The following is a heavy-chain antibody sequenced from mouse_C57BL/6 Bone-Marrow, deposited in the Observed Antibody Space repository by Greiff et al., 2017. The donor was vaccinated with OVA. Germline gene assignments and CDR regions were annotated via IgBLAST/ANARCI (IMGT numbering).Heavy chain of an antibody. CDR3: ARSGGPHAMDY. D-gene: IGHD3-1*01. V-gene: IGHV1-59*01. Sequence: QAQLQQPGAELVRPGTSVKLSCKASGYTFTSYWMHWVKQRPGQGLEWIGVIDPSDSYTNYNQKFKGKATLTVDTSSSTAYMQLSSLTSEDSAVYYCARSGGPHAMDYWGQGTSVTVSS. CDR1: GYTFTSYW. J-gene: IGHJ4*01. CDR2: IDPSDSYT.